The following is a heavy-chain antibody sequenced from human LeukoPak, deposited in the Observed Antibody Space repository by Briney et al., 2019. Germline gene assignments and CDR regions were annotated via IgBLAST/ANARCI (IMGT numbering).Heavy chain of an antibody. D-gene: IGHD4-17*01. CDR2: ISSDSSYI. Sequence: PGGSLRLSCAASGFTFSSCSMNWVRQAPGKGLEWVSAISSDSSYIYYADSVRGRFTIPRDNAKNSLYLQMSSLRAEDTAVYYCARIRDFGASYHYFYMDVWGKGTTVTVSS. CDR1: GFTFSSCS. V-gene: IGHV3-21*01. CDR3: ARIRDFGASYHYFYMDV. J-gene: IGHJ6*03.